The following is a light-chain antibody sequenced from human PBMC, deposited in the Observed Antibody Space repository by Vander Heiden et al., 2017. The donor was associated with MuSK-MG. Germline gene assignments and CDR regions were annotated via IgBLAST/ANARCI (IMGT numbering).Light chain of an antibody. V-gene: IGKV3-11*01. CDR2: DAS. CDR3: QQRSNWPMYT. J-gene: IGKJ2*01. CDR1: QSVSSY. Sequence: IVLTQSPATLSLSPGERATLSCRASQSVSSYLAWYQQKPGQAPRLLIYDASNRATGIPARFSGSGFGTDFTLTICSREPEDFAVYYCQQRSNWPMYTFGQGTKLEIK.